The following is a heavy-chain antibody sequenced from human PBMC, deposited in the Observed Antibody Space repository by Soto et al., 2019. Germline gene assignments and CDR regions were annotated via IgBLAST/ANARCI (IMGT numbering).Heavy chain of an antibody. V-gene: IGHV1-18*01. Sequence: QIHLVQSGAEVKKPGASVRVSCKTSGYTFTNYGISWVRQAPGQGLEWMGLISVYNGDTNYAQNLQGRVTMTTDTSTSTAYSELRSLRSDDTAVYYCARTDKGDYVPPLDNWGQGTLVTVSS. CDR1: GYTFTNYG. J-gene: IGHJ4*02. CDR2: ISVYNGDT. D-gene: IGHD4-17*01. CDR3: ARTDKGDYVPPLDN.